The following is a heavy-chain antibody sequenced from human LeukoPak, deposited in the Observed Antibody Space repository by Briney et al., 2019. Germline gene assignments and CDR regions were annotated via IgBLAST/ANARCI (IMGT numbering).Heavy chain of an antibody. Sequence: SQTLFRTCSESGGYVNSSSYYWGRISKPPGKGLEWIGSIYYSGSTYYNPSLKSRVTISVDTSKNQFSLKLSSVTAADTAVYYSARDAGYYDFWSGYPAHPYYFDYWGQGTLVTVSS. D-gene: IGHD3-3*01. CDR1: GGYVNSSSYY. J-gene: IGHJ4*02. CDR2: IYYSGST. V-gene: IGHV4-39*07. CDR3: ARDAGYYDFWSGYPAHPYYFDY.